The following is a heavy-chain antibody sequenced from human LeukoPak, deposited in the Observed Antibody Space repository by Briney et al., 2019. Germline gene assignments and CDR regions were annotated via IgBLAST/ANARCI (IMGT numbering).Heavy chain of an antibody. J-gene: IGHJ4*02. CDR3: ARDRSGSYGGDY. Sequence: GASVKVSCKAAGYTITGYYIHWVRKAPGQGLEWMGWINPNSGGTNYAQKFQGRVTMTRDTSISTAYMELSRLRSDDTAVYYCARDRSGSYGGDYWGQGTLVTVSS. D-gene: IGHD1-26*01. V-gene: IGHV1-2*02. CDR1: GYTITGYY. CDR2: INPNSGGT.